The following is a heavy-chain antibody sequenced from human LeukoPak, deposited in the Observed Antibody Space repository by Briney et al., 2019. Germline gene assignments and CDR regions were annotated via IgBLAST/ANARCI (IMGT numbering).Heavy chain of an antibody. J-gene: IGHJ6*02. D-gene: IGHD3-10*01. V-gene: IGHV3-15*07. CDR3: TTYYGSGSYELYGMDV. CDR1: GFTFSNAW. CDR2: IKSKTDGGTT. Sequence: GGSLRLSCAGSGFTFSNAWMNWVRQAPGKGLEWVCRIKSKTDGGTTDYAAPVKGRFTISRDDSKNTLYLQMNSLKTEDTAVYYCTTYYGSGSYELYGMDVWGQGTTVTVSS.